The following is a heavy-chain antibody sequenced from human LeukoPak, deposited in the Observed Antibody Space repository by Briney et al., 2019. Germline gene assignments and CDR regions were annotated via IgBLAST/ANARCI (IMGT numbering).Heavy chain of an antibody. CDR1: GGSISSGNW. D-gene: IGHD3-3*01. J-gene: IGHJ4*02. CDR3: AGGNYDFWSGYHPIDY. V-gene: IGHV4-4*02. CDR2: IYHSGST. Sequence: SETLSLTCAVSGGSISSGNWWSWVRQPPGKGLERIGEIYHSGSTNYNPSLKSRVTISVDTSKNQFSLKLSSVTAADTAVYYCAGGNYDFWSGYHPIDYWGQGTLVTVSS.